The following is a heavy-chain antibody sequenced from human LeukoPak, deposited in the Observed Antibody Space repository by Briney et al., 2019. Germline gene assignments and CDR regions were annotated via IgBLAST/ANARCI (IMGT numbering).Heavy chain of an antibody. D-gene: IGHD3/OR15-3a*01. J-gene: IGHJ4*02. CDR3: AKHFCTGLDCSLFDS. Sequence: GGSLRLSCAASGFTMSHYGVSWVRQAPGKGLEWISGIRSAVETTHYADSVKGRFIISRDNSKSALSLQLNSLRPEDTALYYCAKHFCTGLDCSLFDSWGQGTLVTVSS. CDR1: GFTMSHYG. CDR2: IRSAVETT. V-gene: IGHV3-23*01.